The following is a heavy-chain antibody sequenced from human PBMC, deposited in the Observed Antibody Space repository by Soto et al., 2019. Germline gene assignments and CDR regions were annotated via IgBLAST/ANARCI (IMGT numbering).Heavy chain of an antibody. CDR3: AGAYILELRTGGYYYYYGMDV. V-gene: IGHV1-69*13. Sequence: SVKVSCKASGGTFSSYAISWVRQAPGQGLEWMGGIIPIFGTANYAQKFQGRVTTTADESTSTAYMELSSLRSEETAVYYCAGAYILELRTGGYYYYYGMDVWGQGTTVTVYS. J-gene: IGHJ6*02. D-gene: IGHD1-7*01. CDR1: GGTFSSYA. CDR2: IIPIFGTA.